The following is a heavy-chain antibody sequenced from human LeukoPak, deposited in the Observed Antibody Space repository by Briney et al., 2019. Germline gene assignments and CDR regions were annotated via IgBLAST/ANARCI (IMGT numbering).Heavy chain of an antibody. J-gene: IGHJ4*02. CDR2: IYYSGST. CDR1: GGSISSYY. CDR3: ARGSGYINY. V-gene: IGHV4-59*01. Sequence: QASETLSLTCTVSGGSISSYYWSWIRQPPRKGLEWIGYIYYSGSTNYNPSLKSRVTISVDTSKNQFSLKLSSVTAADTAVYYCARGSGYINYWGQGTLVTVSS. D-gene: IGHD5-24*01.